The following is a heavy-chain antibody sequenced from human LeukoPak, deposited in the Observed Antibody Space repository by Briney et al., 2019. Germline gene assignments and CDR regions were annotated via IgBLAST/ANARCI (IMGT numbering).Heavy chain of an antibody. Sequence: SGESLKISCKGSGYSFTSYWIGWVRQMPGKGLEWMGIIYPGDSDTRYSPSFQGQVTISADKSISTAYLQWSSLKASDTAMYYCARLDCSGGSCYSPPFGPTQHVSKHWGQGTLVTVSS. CDR2: IYPGDSDT. CDR1: GYSFTSYW. V-gene: IGHV5-51*01. D-gene: IGHD2-15*01. J-gene: IGHJ1*01. CDR3: ARLDCSGGSCYSPPFGPTQHVSKH.